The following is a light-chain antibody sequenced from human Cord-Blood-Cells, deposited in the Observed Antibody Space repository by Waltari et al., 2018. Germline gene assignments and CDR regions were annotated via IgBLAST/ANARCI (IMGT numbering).Light chain of an antibody. J-gene: IGLJ3*02. Sequence: QSALTQTPSASGSPGQSVTISCPGTSSDVGGYNYVSWYQQHPGKAPKLMLYEVSKRPSGVPDRFSDSKSGNPASLTVSGLQAEDEADYYCSSYAGSNRVFGGGTKLTVL. CDR1: SSDVGGYNY. CDR2: EVS. V-gene: IGLV2-8*01. CDR3: SSYAGSNRV.